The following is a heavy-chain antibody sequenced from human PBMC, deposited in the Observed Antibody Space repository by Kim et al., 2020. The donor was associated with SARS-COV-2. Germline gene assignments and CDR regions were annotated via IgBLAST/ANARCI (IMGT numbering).Heavy chain of an antibody. V-gene: IGHV4-34*01. J-gene: IGHJ4*01. CDR3: ARGGYFDWLFHQSPPYFD. Sequence: SETLSLTCAVYGDPVNGYYWSWIRQPPGKGLEWIGEINSDRSTNYKPSLKSRVTMSLDSSQSQFSLRLTSLPAADTAVYYCARGGYFDWLFHQSPPYFD. D-gene: IGHD3-9*01. CDR1: GDPVNGYY. CDR2: INSDRST.